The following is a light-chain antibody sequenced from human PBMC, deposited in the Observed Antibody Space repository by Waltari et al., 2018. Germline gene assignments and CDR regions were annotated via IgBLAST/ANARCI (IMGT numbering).Light chain of an antibody. V-gene: IGLV2-14*03. J-gene: IGLJ3*02. CDR2: DVT. CDR1: NSAIGRHDF. Sequence: QSALTQPASVSGSPGQSISISCTGTNSAIGRHDFVSWFQQYPGKVPKLLIYDVTNRPSGVSHRFSGSKSGNTATLTISGLQTEDEADYYCASSRSDSTVVFGGGTKLTVL. CDR3: ASSRSDSTVV.